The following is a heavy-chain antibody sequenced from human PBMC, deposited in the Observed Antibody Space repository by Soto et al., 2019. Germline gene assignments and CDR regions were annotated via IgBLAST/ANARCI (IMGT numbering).Heavy chain of an antibody. CDR2: IFYTGTT. D-gene: IGHD2-15*01. CDR1: GGSINYNSYY. V-gene: IGHV4-39*02. J-gene: IGHJ5*02. Sequence: SETLSLTCSVSGGSINYNSYYWGWIRQPPGKGLEWVGGIFYTGTTYYSPSLKDRVTISVDTSKNSFSLNLSSVTAADTAVYFCARLVVMARVANAWGQGTLVTVSS. CDR3: ARLVVMARVANA.